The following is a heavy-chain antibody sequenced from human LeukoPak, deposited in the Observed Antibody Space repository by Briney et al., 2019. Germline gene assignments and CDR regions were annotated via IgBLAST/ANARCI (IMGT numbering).Heavy chain of an antibody. J-gene: IGHJ4*02. CDR3: ARQSRDGSKTRGYYFDY. CDR1: GYSFTTSW. CDR2: IYHGDSDT. D-gene: IGHD3-10*01. V-gene: IGHV5-51*01. Sequence: GESLKISCKGSGYSFTTSWIGWVRQMPGKGLEWMGIIYHGDSDTRYSPSFQGQVTISADKSIDTVYLQWSSLKALDTAIYYCARQSRDGSKTRGYYFDYWGQGTLVTVSS.